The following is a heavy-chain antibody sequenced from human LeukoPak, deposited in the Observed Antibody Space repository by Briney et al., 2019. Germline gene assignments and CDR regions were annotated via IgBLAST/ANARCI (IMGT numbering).Heavy chain of an antibody. V-gene: IGHV3-21*04. CDR3: AKKDV. CDR2: ISSGGGNI. Sequence: GGSLRLSCAASGSTFSSYSMNWVRQASGKGLEWVSSISSGGGNIYYADSVKGRFTISRDNAKNSLYLQMNSLRAEDTAVYYCAKKDVWGQGTTVTVSS. J-gene: IGHJ6*02. CDR1: GSTFSSYS.